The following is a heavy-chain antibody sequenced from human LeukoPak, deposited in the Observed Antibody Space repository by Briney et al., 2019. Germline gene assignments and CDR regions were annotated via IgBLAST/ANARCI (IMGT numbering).Heavy chain of an antibody. CDR1: GFTFSSYE. CDR3: ASDSSGSYTGDY. V-gene: IGHV3-48*03. J-gene: IGHJ4*02. Sequence: PGGSLRLSCAASGFTFSSYEMNWVRQAPGKGLEWVSYISSSGSTIYYADSVKGRFTISRDNAKNSLYLQMNSLRAEDTAVYYCASDSSGSYTGDYWGQGTLVTVSS. CDR2: ISSSGSTI. D-gene: IGHD3-22*01.